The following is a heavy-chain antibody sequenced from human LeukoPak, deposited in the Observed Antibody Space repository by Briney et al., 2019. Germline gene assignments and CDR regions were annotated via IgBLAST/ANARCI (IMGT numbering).Heavy chain of an antibody. J-gene: IGHJ4*02. Sequence: ASVKVSRKASGYTFTGYYMHWVRQAPGQGLEWMGWINPNSGGTNYAQKFQGRVTMTRDTSISTAYMELSRLRSDDTAVYYCARDWGDGYNWIDYWGQGTLVTVSS. CDR2: INPNSGGT. CDR3: ARDWGDGYNWIDY. D-gene: IGHD5-24*01. V-gene: IGHV1-2*02. CDR1: GYTFTGYY.